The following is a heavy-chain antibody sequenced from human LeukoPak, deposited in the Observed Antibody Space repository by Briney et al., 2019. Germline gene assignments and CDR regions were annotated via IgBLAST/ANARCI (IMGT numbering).Heavy chain of an antibody. CDR2: VDPEDGET. CDR3: ATAPGQRALDFWSGVLTDNWFDP. CDR1: GYTFTDYY. J-gene: IGHJ5*02. D-gene: IGHD3-3*01. Sequence: ASVKISCKASGYTFTDYYMHWVQQAPGKGLEWMGRVDPEDGETIYAEKFQGRVTITADTSTDTAYMELSSLRSEDTAVYYCATAPGQRALDFWSGVLTDNWFDPWGQGTLVTVSS. V-gene: IGHV1-69-2*01.